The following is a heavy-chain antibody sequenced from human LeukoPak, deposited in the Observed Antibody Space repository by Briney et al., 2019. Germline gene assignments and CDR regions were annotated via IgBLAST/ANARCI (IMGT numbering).Heavy chain of an antibody. J-gene: IGHJ4*02. Sequence: GASVKVSCKASGYTFTSYYMHWVRQAPGQGLEWMGIINPSGGSTSYAQKFQGRVTMTRDTSTSTVYMELSSLRSEDTAVYYCAREYDSSGYFRIGFDYWGQGTLVTVSS. CDR3: AREYDSSGYFRIGFDY. D-gene: IGHD3-22*01. V-gene: IGHV1-46*01. CDR1: GYTFTSYY. CDR2: INPSGGST.